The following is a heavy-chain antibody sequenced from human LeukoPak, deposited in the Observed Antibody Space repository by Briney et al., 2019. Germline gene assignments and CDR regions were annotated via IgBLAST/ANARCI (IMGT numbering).Heavy chain of an antibody. J-gene: IGHJ4*02. CDR1: GFTFSSYA. D-gene: IGHD3-3*01. V-gene: IGHV3-23*01. CDR3: AKGATIFGVVIATDY. Sequence: GGSLRLSCAASGFTFSSYAMSWVRQAPGKGLGWVSAISGSGGSTYYADSVKGRFTISRDNSKNTLYLQMNSLRAEDTAVYYCAKGATIFGVVIATDYWGQGTLVTVSS. CDR2: ISGSGGST.